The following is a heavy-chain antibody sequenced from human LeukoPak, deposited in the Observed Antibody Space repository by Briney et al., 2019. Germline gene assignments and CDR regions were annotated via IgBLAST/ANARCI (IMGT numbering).Heavy chain of an antibody. CDR2: ISGSGGST. D-gene: IGHD3-9*01. CDR1: GFTFSSYA. V-gene: IGHV3-23*01. CDR3: AKDPYDILTGYQVDI. Sequence: GGSLRLSCAASGFTFSSYAMSWARQAPGKGLEWVSAISGSGGSTYYADSVKGRFTISRDNSKNTLYLQMNSLRAEDTAVYYCAKDPYDILTGYQVDIWGQGTMVTVSS. J-gene: IGHJ3*02.